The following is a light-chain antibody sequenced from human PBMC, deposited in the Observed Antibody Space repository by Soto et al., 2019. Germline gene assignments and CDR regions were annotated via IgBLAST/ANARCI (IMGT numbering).Light chain of an antibody. Sequence: EIVMTQSPATLSVSPGERANLSCRASQSVSSNLAWHQQKPGQTPRLLVYGASSRATGIPDRFSGSGSGTDFTLTISRLEPEDFAVYYCQQHGSSPITFGQGTRLEIK. V-gene: IGKV3-20*01. J-gene: IGKJ5*01. CDR3: QQHGSSPIT. CDR1: QSVSSN. CDR2: GAS.